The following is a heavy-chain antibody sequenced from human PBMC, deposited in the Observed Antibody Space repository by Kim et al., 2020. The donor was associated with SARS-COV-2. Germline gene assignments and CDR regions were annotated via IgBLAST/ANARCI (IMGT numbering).Heavy chain of an antibody. CDR2: INTGNGNT. Sequence: ASVKVSCKASGYIFTNSAMHWVRQAPGQRLEWMGWINTGNGNTKYSQNFQGRVTIIRDTSATTAYMELSSLRSEDTAVYYCARNRVCSGGSCYYWFDPWGQGTLVTVSS. J-gene: IGHJ5*02. D-gene: IGHD2-15*01. CDR1: GYIFTNSA. V-gene: IGHV1-3*04. CDR3: ARNRVCSGGSCYYWFDP.